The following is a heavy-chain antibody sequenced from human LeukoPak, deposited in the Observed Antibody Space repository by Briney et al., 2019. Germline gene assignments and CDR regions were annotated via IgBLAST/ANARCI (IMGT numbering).Heavy chain of an antibody. CDR2: ISGSGGST. V-gene: IGHV3-23*01. CDR3: AILPASAATVDY. CDR1: GFTFSSYA. D-gene: IGHD2-15*01. J-gene: IGHJ4*02. Sequence: GGSVRLSCAASGFTFSSYAMRWVPQAPGQGLEGVSAISGSGGSTYYADSVKGRFTISRDNSKNTLYLQMNSLRAEDTAVYYCAILPASAATVDYWGQGTLVTVSS.